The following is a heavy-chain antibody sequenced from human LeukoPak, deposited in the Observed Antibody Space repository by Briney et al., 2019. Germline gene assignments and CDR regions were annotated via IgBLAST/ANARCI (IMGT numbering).Heavy chain of an antibody. CDR2: IIPIFGTA. V-gene: IGHV1-69*13. CDR3: ARDIGPEGPVGNYFDY. J-gene: IGHJ4*02. CDR1: GGTFSSYA. D-gene: IGHD1-14*01. Sequence: GASVKVSCKASGGTFSSYAISWVRQAPGQGLEWMGGIIPIFGTANYAQKFQGRVTITADESTSTAYMELSSLRSEDTAVYYCARDIGPEGPVGNYFDYWGQGTLVTVSS.